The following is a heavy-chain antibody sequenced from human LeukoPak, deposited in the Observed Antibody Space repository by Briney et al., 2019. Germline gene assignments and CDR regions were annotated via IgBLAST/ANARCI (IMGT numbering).Heavy chain of an antibody. V-gene: IGHV3-23*01. CDR2: ISGTGGST. Sequence: GGSLRLSSAASGFTFSSYTMSWVRQGPGKGLEWVSAISGTGGSTYYADSVKGRFNVSRDNSKSTLYLQVNSLIAEDTAVYYCAKSSSSSWASWNYWGQGTLVTVSS. CDR1: GFTFSSYT. CDR3: AKSSSSSWASWNY. J-gene: IGHJ4*02. D-gene: IGHD6-13*01.